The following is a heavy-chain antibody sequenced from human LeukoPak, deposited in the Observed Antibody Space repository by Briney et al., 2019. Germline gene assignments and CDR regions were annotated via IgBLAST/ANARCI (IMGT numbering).Heavy chain of an antibody. CDR2: IIPIFGTA. D-gene: IGHD3-10*01. CDR3: GSLTVRGVISDY. Sequence: SVKVSCKASGGTFSSYAISWVRQAPGQGLEWMGGIIPIFGTANYAQKFQGRVTITADESTSTAYMELSSLRSEDTAVYYCGSLTVRGVISDYWGQGTLVTVSS. V-gene: IGHV1-69*01. CDR1: GGTFSSYA. J-gene: IGHJ4*02.